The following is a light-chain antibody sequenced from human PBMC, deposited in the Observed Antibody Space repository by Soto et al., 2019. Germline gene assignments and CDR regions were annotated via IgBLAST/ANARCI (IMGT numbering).Light chain of an antibody. Sequence: EIVLTQSPATLSLSPGERATLSCRASQSVSSYLAWYQQKPGQAPRLLIYDASNRDTGIPARFSGSGSGTDFTLTITRLEPEDSAVYFCQQYTGPPTTFGQGTRLEI. CDR3: QQYTGPPTT. CDR1: QSVSSY. J-gene: IGKJ5*01. V-gene: IGKV3-11*01. CDR2: DAS.